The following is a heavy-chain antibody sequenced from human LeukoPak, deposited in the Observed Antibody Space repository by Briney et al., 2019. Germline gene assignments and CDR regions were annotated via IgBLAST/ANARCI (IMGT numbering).Heavy chain of an antibody. V-gene: IGHV1-2*02. CDR1: GYTFTGYY. Sequence: ASVKVSCKASGYTFTGYYMHWVRQAPGQGLEWMGWINPNSGGTNYAQKFQGRVTMTRDTSISTAYMELSRLRSDDTAVYYCARVVFVLMVYARFSWFDPWGQGTLVTVSS. D-gene: IGHD2-8*01. CDR3: ARVVFVLMVYARFSWFDP. J-gene: IGHJ5*02. CDR2: INPNSGGT.